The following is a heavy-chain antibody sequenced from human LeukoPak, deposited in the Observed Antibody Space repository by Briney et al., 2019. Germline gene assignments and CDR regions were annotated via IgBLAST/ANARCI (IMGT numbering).Heavy chain of an antibody. J-gene: IGHJ4*02. CDR1: GGAISSYY. D-gene: IGHD4-11*01. V-gene: IGHV4-4*07. CDR2: IYTSGST. CDR3: ARGETTVVYRY. Sequence: PSETLSLTCTVSGGAISSYYWSWIRQPAGKGLEWIGRIYTSGSTNYNPSLKSRVTLSVDTSKDQFSLKLSSVTAADTAVYYCARGETTVVYRYWGQGTLVTVSS.